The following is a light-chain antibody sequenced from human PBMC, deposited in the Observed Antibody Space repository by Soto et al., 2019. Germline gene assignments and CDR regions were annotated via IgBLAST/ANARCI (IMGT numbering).Light chain of an antibody. V-gene: IGKV1-5*03. J-gene: IGKJ1*01. CDR3: QQYNSYST. CDR2: KES. CDR1: QSISNW. Sequence: DIQMTQTPSTLSASVGDRVTITCRASQSISNWLAWYQQKPGKAPKVLIYKESSLKSGVPSRFSGSGSGTEFTLTITSLQSDDFATYYCQQYNSYSTFGQGTKVEIK.